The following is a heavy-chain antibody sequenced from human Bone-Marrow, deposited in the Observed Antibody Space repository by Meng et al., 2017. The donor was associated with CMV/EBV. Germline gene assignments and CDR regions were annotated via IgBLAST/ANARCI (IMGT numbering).Heavy chain of an antibody. V-gene: IGHV4-61*01. Sequence: GSLRLSCTVSGGSVSSGSYYWSWIRQPPGKGLEWIGNVYYTGSTNYNPSLKSRVTISLDTSKNQLCLKLNSLTTADTAVYFCARGRSCVNGVCYDDHNYFGPWGQGTLVTVSS. CDR2: VYYTGST. CDR3: ARGRSCVNGVCYDDHNYFGP. D-gene: IGHD2-8*01. CDR1: GGSVSSGSYY. J-gene: IGHJ5*02.